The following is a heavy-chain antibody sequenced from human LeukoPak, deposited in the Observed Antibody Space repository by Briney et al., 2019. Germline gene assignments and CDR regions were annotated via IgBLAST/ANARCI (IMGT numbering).Heavy chain of an antibody. CDR1: GFTFSSYW. D-gene: IGHD3-16*01. J-gene: IGHJ3*02. V-gene: IGHV3-7*03. Sequence: GALRLSCAASGFTFSSYWMSWVRQAPGKGLEWVANIKQDGSEKYYVDSVKGRFTISRDNAKNSLYLQMNSLRAEDTALYYCAKDFHRLGEFDAFDIWGQGTMVTVSS. CDR2: IKQDGSEK. CDR3: AKDFHRLGEFDAFDI.